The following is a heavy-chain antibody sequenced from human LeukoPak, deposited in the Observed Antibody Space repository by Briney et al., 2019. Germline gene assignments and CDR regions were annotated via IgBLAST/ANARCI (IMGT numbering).Heavy chain of an antibody. CDR2: ISYDGSNK. V-gene: IGHV3-30-3*01. CDR3: ASEGY. CDR1: GFTFSSYA. Sequence: GGSLRLSCAASGFTFSSYAMHWVRQAPGKGLEWVAVISYDGSNKYYADSVKGRFTISRDNSKNTLYLQMNSLRVEDTAVYYCASEGYWGQGTLVTVSS. J-gene: IGHJ4*02.